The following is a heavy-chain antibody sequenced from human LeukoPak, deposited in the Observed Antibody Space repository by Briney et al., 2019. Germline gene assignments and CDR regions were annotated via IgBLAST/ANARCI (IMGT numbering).Heavy chain of an antibody. D-gene: IGHD6-13*01. CDR2: IIPIFGTA. CDR1: GGTFSSYA. V-gene: IGHV1-69*06. Sequence: SVKVSCKASGGTFSSYAISRVRQAPGQGLEWMGGIIPIFGTANYAQKFQGRVTITADKSTSTAYMELSSLRSEDTAVYYCARDQRYSSSRYYYYYMDVWGKGTTVTVSS. J-gene: IGHJ6*03. CDR3: ARDQRYSSSRYYYYYMDV.